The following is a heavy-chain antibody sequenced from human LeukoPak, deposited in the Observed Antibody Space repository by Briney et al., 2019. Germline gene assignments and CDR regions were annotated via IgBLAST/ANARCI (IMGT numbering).Heavy chain of an antibody. CDR3: KKKPAYDILSGFHNYYGMDV. D-gene: IGHD3-9*01. Sequence: GGSLRLSCAASGFTFSRYWMTWVRQAPGKGMEWVANIKQDGSEKNYVETVKGRFNISRDNAKNSLYLQMNSLGVEDTAVFFFKKKPAYDILSGFHNYYGMDVWGQGTTVTVSS. J-gene: IGHJ6*02. CDR1: GFTFSRYW. CDR2: IKQDGSEK. V-gene: IGHV3-7*01.